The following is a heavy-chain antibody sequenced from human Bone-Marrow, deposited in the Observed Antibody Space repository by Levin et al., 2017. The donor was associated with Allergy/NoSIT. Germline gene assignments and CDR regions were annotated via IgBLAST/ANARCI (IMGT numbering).Heavy chain of an antibody. CDR1: GYTFTDYY. CDR2: INPKSGVT. J-gene: IGHJ6*03. Sequence: GESLKISCKASGYTFTDYYMHWVRQAPGQGLEWMGWINPKSGVTNYAHKFQGRVTMTRDTSISTAYMELNRLRSDDTAVYSCAMGMSYSYYYMDVWGKGTTVTVSS. CDR3: AMGMSYSYYYMDV. V-gene: IGHV1-2*02. D-gene: IGHD1-26*01.